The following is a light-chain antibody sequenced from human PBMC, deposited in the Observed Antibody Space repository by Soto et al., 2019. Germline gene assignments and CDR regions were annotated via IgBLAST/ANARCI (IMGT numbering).Light chain of an antibody. Sequence: TVLTQSPATLSLSHGERATLSCRASESVGSFLAWYRQKPGQAPRLLIFDASNRATGIPVRFSGSGSGTDFTLTISSLEPEDFAVYYCQQRSSWPPTFGQGTRLEIK. CDR1: ESVGSF. V-gene: IGKV3-11*01. J-gene: IGKJ5*01. CDR2: DAS. CDR3: QQRSSWPPT.